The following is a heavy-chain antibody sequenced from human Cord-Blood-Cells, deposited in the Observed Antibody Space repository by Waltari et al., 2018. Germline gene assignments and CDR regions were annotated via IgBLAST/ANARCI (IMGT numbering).Heavy chain of an antibody. V-gene: IGHV3-53*02. CDR1: GFTVSSNY. J-gene: IGHJ2*01. CDR2: IDSGGST. CDR3: ARDRTGEIWYFDL. D-gene: IGHD3-10*01. Sequence: EVQLVETGGGLIQPGGSLRRSCAASGFTVSSNYMSWVRQAPGKGLEWVSVIDSGGSTYYADSVKGRFTISRDNSKNTLYLQMNSLRAEDTAVYYCARDRTGEIWYFDLWGRGTLVTVSS.